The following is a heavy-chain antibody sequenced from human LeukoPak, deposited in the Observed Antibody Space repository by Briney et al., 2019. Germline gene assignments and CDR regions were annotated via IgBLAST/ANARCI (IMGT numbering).Heavy chain of an antibody. CDR3: ARSPALDYYDSSGYYDY. CDR1: GGSISSYY. V-gene: IGHV4-59*01. Sequence: PSETLSLTCTVSGGSISSYYWSWIRQPAGKGLEWIGYIYYSGSTNYNPSLKSRVTISVDTSKNQFSLKLSSVTAADTAVYYCARSPALDYYDSSGYYDYWGQGTLVTVSS. J-gene: IGHJ4*02. CDR2: IYYSGST. D-gene: IGHD3-22*01.